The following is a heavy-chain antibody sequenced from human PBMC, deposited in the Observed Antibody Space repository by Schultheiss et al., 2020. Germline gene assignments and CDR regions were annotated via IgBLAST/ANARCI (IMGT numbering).Heavy chain of an antibody. CDR1: GFNFSSSG. Sequence: GGSLRLSCAASGFNFSSSGMLWVRQAPGKGLEWVAVIWYDGSNKYYADSVKGRFTISRDNFKNTVYLQMNSLTAEDTAVYYCARGRGTVGAFHWGQGTLVTVSS. CDR2: IWYDGSNK. CDR3: ARGRGTVGAFH. D-gene: IGHD1-26*01. V-gene: IGHV3-33*01. J-gene: IGHJ4*02.